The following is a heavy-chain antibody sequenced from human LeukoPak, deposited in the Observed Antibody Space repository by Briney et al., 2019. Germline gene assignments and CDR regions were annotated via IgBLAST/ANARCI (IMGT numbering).Heavy chain of an antibody. CDR1: GGSFRGYY. CDR2: INHSGST. D-gene: IGHD3-9*01. CDR3: ARKVLTSYYEY. J-gene: IGHJ4*02. V-gene: IGHV4-34*01. Sequence: SETLSLTCAVYGGSFRGYYWTWIRQPPGKGLEWIGEINHSGSTNYNPSLKSRVTISVDTSKNQFSLKLSSVTAADTAVYYCARKVLTSYYEYWGQGTLVTGSS.